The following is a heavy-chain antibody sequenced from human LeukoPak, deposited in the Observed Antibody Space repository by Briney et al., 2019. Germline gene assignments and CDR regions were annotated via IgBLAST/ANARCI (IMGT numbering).Heavy chain of an antibody. V-gene: IGHV3-30*16. D-gene: IGHD3-10*02. J-gene: IGHJ4*02. CDR1: GFTFSSYA. CDR2: ISYDGSNK. CDR3: ARELFGELFPDY. Sequence: GGSLRLSCAASGFTFSSYAMHWVRQAPGKGLEWVAVISYDGSNKYYADSVKGRFTISRDNSKNTLYLQMNSLRAEDTAVYYCARELFGELFPDYWGQGTLVTVSS.